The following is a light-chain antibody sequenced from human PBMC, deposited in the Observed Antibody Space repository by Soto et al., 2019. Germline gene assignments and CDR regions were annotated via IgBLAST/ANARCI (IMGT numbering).Light chain of an antibody. J-gene: IGKJ4*01. V-gene: IGKV1-39*01. CDR1: QSITTY. Sequence: DIQMTQYPSSLSASVGDRVTITCRASQSITTYLNWYQQKPGKAPKLLISGASSLQTGVPSRFGGRGSGTDFTLTIRSLQTEDFANYYCQQSDRVPLTFGGGTKVDIK. CDR2: GAS. CDR3: QQSDRVPLT.